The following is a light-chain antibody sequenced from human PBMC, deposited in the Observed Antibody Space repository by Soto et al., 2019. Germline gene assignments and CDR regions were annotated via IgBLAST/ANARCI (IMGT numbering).Light chain of an antibody. Sequence: QSVLTQRASVPGAPGQRVTISCTGSSSNIGAGYDAHGSQQLPGTAPILLIYGNSNRPSGVPDRFSGSKSGTAASLAITGLQAEDEADYYCQSYDSSLSGWVFGGRTKLTVL. CDR3: QSYDSSLSGWV. CDR2: GNS. CDR1: SSNIGAGYD. V-gene: IGLV1-40*01. J-gene: IGLJ3*02.